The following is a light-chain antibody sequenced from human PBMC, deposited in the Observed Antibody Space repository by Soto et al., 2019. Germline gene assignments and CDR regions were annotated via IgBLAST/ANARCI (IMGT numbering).Light chain of an antibody. J-gene: IGLJ1*01. CDR3: TSYTSSSTYV. V-gene: IGLV2-14*01. CDR1: SSDVGAYNY. CDR2: DVS. Sequence: QSALTQPASVSGSPGQSIAISCTGTSSDVGAYNYVSWYQQHPGKAPKLMIYDVSHRPSGASDRFSGSKSGNTASLTISGLQPEDEAGYYCTSYTSSSTYVFGTGTRSPS.